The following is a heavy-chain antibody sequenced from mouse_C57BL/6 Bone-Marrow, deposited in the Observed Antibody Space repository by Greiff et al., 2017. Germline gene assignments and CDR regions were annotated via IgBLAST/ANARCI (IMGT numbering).Heavy chain of an antibody. CDR2: IHPNSGST. D-gene: IGHD3-3*01. V-gene: IGHV1-64*01. CDR3: ARGGAD. J-gene: IGHJ2*01. CDR1: GYTFTSYW. Sequence: VQLQQPGAELVKPGASVKLSCTASGYTFTSYWMHWVQQRPGQGLEWIGLIHPNSGSTNYNEKFKSKATLTVDKSSSTAYMHLINLTSEDSAVYYCARGGADWGQGTTLTVSS.